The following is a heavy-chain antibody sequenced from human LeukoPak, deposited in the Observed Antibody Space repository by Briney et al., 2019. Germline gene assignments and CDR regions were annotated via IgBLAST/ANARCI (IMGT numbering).Heavy chain of an antibody. CDR1: GFTFSSYS. V-gene: IGHV3-21*01. J-gene: IGHJ4*02. CDR3: ARMVRGPESYYFDY. CDR2: ISSSSSYI. D-gene: IGHD3-10*01. Sequence: GGSLRLSCAASGFTFSSYSMNWVRQAPGKGLEWVSSISSSSSYIYYADSVKGRFTISRDNAENSLYLQMNSLRAEDTAVYYCARMVRGPESYYFDYWGQGTLVTVSS.